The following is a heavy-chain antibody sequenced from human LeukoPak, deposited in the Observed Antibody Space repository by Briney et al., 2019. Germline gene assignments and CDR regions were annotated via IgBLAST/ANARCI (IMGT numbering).Heavy chain of an antibody. Sequence: GGSLRLSCAASGFTVSSNYMSWVRQAPGKGLEWVSVIYSGGSTYYADSVKGRFTISRDNSKNTLYLQMNSLRAEDTAVYYCARSPAYYYDSSGYVDYWGQGTLVTVSS. D-gene: IGHD3-22*01. CDR1: GFTVSSNY. CDR2: IYSGGST. V-gene: IGHV3-66*01. J-gene: IGHJ4*02. CDR3: ARSPAYYYDSSGYVDY.